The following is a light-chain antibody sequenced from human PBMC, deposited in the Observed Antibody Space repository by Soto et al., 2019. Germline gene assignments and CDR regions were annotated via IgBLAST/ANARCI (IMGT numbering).Light chain of an antibody. CDR3: QQYNNLPS. CDR2: DAY. CDR1: QDISIY. Sequence: DIQITQSPSSVSASVLERVTITCQASQDISIYLNWYQQKPGKAPKLLIYDAYNLEIGVPSRFSGSGSGTDFSFTINSLQPEDVATYFCQQYNNLPSFGPGTKVDIK. J-gene: IGKJ3*01. V-gene: IGKV1-33*01.